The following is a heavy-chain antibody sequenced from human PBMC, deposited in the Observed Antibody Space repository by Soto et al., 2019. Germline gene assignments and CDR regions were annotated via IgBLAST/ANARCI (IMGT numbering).Heavy chain of an antibody. J-gene: IGHJ4*02. CDR1: GGSFSGYY. V-gene: IGHV4-34*01. Sequence: SETLSLTCAVYGGSFSGYYWSWIRQPPGKGLEWIGEINHSGSTNYNPSLKSRVTISVDTSKNQFSLKLSSVTAADTAVYYCARTHIVLMVYARYFDYWGQGTLVTVS. CDR2: INHSGST. D-gene: IGHD2-8*01. CDR3: ARTHIVLMVYARYFDY.